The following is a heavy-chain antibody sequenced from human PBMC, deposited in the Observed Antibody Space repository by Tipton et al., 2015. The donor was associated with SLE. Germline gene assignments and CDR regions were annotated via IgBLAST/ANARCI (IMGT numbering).Heavy chain of an antibody. CDR3: ARDGNYYDSNGYFDS. V-gene: IGHV1-46*01. Sequence: QLVQSGAEVKKPGASVKVSCKASGYSFTIYSMHWVRQAPGQGLEWMGIINPSGGSTGYAERFQGRVTMTRDTSTTTVYMELSSLRSEDTAVYYCARDGNYYDSNGYFDSWGQGTLVTVSS. J-gene: IGHJ4*02. CDR2: INPSGGST. CDR1: GYSFTIYS. D-gene: IGHD3-22*01.